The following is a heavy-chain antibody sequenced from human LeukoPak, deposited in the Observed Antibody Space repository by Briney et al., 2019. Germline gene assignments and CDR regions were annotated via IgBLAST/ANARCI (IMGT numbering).Heavy chain of an antibody. CDR1: GYTFTSYD. Sequence: GASVKVSCKASGYTFTSYDINWVRQATGQGLEWMGWTNANSGNTGYAQKFQGRVTMTRNTSISTAYMELSSLRSEDTAVYHCARGPRYCSGGSCYIYFDYWGQGTLVTVSS. CDR2: TNANSGNT. D-gene: IGHD2-15*01. CDR3: ARGPRYCSGGSCYIYFDY. J-gene: IGHJ4*02. V-gene: IGHV1-8*01.